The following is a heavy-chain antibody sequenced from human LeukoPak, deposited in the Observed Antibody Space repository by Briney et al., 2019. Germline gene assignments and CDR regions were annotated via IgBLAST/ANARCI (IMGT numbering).Heavy chain of an antibody. Sequence: SETLSLTCAVYGGSFSGYYWSWIRQPPGKGLEWIGEINHSGSTNYNPPLKSRVTISVDTSKNQFSLKLSSVTAADTAVYYCARGNSLRRLHGYYFDYWGQGTLVTVSS. D-gene: IGHD5-24*01. CDR2: INHSGST. CDR3: ARGNSLRRLHGYYFDY. CDR1: GGSFSGYY. V-gene: IGHV4-34*01. J-gene: IGHJ4*02.